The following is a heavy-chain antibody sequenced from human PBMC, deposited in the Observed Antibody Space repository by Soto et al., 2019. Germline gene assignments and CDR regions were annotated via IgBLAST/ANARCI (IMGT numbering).Heavy chain of an antibody. D-gene: IGHD3-10*01. CDR1: GGSFSGYY. Sequence: PSETLSLTCAVYGGSFSGYYWSWIRQPPGKGLEWIGEINHSGSTNYNPSLKSRVTISVDTSKNQFSLKLSSVTAADTAVYYCARGGRFGELLYYTHVSYYGMDVWGQGTTVTAP. V-gene: IGHV4-34*01. J-gene: IGHJ6*02. CDR3: ARGGRFGELLYYTHVSYYGMDV. CDR2: INHSGST.